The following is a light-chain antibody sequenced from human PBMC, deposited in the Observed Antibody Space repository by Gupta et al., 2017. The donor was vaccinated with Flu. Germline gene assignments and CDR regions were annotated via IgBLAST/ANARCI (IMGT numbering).Light chain of an antibody. CDR2: GAS. J-gene: IGKJ2*01. CDR1: QGINKY. Sequence: DNQLTQSHSFLSASVGDRVNITCRASQGINKYLDWYQQQPGKTPKLLVCGASTLQSGVPSRFSGSGSGAEFTLTIRSLQPEDFATYLSQQVNFYPRTFGQGTKVDFK. CDR3: QQVNFYPRT. V-gene: IGKV1-9*01.